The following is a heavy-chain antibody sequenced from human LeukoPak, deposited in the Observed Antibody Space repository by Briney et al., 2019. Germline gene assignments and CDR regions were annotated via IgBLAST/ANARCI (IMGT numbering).Heavy chain of an antibody. J-gene: IGHJ4*02. CDR1: GFTFTQYW. V-gene: IGHV3-7*01. D-gene: IGHD5-12*01. Sequence: GGSLRLSCVASGFTFTQYWMTWVRQAPGKGLEWVARLHPDGSERNYVGSVEGRFTVFGGNAKSSLFLQMHSLRVEDTAVYYCARGGYSFDYLGQGTLVTVPS. CDR2: LHPDGSER. CDR3: ARGGYSFDY.